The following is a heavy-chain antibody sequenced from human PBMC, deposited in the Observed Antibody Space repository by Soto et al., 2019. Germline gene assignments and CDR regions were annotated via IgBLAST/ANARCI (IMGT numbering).Heavy chain of an antibody. J-gene: IGHJ5*02. CDR2: ISYDGSNK. V-gene: IGHV3-30*18. Sequence: PGGSLRLSCAASGFTFSSYGMHWVLQAPGKGLEWVPVISYDGSNKYYADSVKGRFTISRDNSKNTLYLQINSLRAEDTAVYSCAKVTQLGFNWFDPWGQGALVTVSS. D-gene: IGHD6-13*01. CDR1: GFTFSSYG. CDR3: AKVTQLGFNWFDP.